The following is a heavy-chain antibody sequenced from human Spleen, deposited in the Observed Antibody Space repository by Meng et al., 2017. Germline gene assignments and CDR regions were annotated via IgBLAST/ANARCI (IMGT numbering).Heavy chain of an antibody. D-gene: IGHD2-15*01. CDR3: ARGRVVVPAAPSDY. CDR2: ISSSTT. Sequence: EVQLVESGGGRVKPGGSLRLSCAASGFTFSSYSMSWVRQAPGKGLEWVSSISSSTTYADSVKGRFTISRDNAENSLYLHMNSLRADDTAVYYCARGRVVVPAAPSDYWGQGTLVTVSS. V-gene: IGHV3-21*01. CDR1: GFTFSSYS. J-gene: IGHJ4*02.